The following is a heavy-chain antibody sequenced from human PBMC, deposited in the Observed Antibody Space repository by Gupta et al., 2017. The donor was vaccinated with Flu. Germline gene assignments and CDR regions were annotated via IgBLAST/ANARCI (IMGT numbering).Heavy chain of an antibody. D-gene: IGHD3-16*02. J-gene: IGHJ6*02. CDR3: ARNLGYRGLYGLDV. Sequence: RQSPEKGLEWIGTIFYGGSSYYNPSLKTRAFMSVDTSKNQLSLRLTSVAAADTGRYCCARNLGYRGLYGLDVWGQGTTVIVSS. V-gene: IGHV4-39*01. CDR2: IFYGGSS.